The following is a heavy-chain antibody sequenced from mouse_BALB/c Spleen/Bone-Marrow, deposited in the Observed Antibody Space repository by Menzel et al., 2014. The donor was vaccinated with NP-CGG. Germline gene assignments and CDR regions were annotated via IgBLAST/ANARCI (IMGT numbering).Heavy chain of an antibody. J-gene: IGHJ2*02. Sequence: EVQLQQSGPELVKPGASVKISCKASGYSFTGYFMNWVMQSHGKSLEWIGRINPYNGDTFYNQKFKGKATLTVDKSSSTAHMELRSLASEDSAVYYCARSGYCGSSYFDYWGRGTSLTVSS. D-gene: IGHD1-1*01. V-gene: IGHV1-20*02. CDR2: INPYNGDT. CDR1: GYSFTGYF. CDR3: ARSGYCGSSYFDY.